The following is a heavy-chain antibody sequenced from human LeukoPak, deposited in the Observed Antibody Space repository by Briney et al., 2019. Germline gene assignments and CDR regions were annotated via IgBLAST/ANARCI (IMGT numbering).Heavy chain of an antibody. CDR2: INPNSGGT. V-gene: IGHV1-2*02. CDR3: ARGRNHIAVAGT. Sequence: ASVKVSCKASGYTFTGYYMHWVRQAPGQGLEWMGWINPNSGGTNYAQKFQGRVTMTRDTSISTAYMELSRLRSDDTAVHYCARGRNHIAVAGTWGQGTLVTVSS. CDR1: GYTFTGYY. D-gene: IGHD6-19*01. J-gene: IGHJ4*02.